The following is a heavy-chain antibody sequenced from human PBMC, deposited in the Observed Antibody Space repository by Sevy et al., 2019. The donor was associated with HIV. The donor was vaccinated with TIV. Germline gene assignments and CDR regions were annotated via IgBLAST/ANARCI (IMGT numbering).Heavy chain of an antibody. Sequence: GGSLRLSCAASGFTFSSYAMHWVRQAPGKGLEWVAVISYDGSNKYYADSVKGRFTISRDNSKNTLYLQMNSLRAEDTAVYYCARDVRCSSTSCTGNWFDPWCQGTLVTVSS. V-gene: IGHV3-30-3*01. CDR3: ARDVRCSSTSCTGNWFDP. J-gene: IGHJ5*02. CDR2: ISYDGSNK. D-gene: IGHD2-2*01. CDR1: GFTFSSYA.